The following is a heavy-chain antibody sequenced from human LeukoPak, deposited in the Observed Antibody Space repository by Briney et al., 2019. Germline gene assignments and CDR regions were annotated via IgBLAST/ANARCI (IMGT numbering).Heavy chain of an antibody. CDR1: GYTFTGYY. CDR2: INPNSGGT. V-gene: IGHV1-2*02. J-gene: IGHJ4*02. D-gene: IGHD5-24*01. CDR3: ARGLVEMATRGFDY. Sequence: GASVKVSCKASGYTFTGYYMHWVRQAPGQGLEWMGWINPNSGGTNYAQKFQGRVTMARDTSINTAYMELSRLRSDDTAVYYCARGLVEMATRGFDYWGQGTLVTVSS.